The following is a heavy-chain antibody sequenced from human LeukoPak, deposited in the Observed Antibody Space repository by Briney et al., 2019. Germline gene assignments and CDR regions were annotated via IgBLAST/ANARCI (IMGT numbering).Heavy chain of an antibody. Sequence: GASVKVSCKASGYTFTGYYMHWVRQAPGQGLEWMGWINPNSGGTNYAQKFQGRVTMTRDTSISTAYMELSRLRSDDTAVYYCARGGHIRTTVTSDAFDIWGQGTVVTVSS. CDR2: INPNSGGT. J-gene: IGHJ3*02. CDR1: GYTFTGYY. D-gene: IGHD4-17*01. CDR3: ARGGHIRTTVTSDAFDI. V-gene: IGHV1-2*02.